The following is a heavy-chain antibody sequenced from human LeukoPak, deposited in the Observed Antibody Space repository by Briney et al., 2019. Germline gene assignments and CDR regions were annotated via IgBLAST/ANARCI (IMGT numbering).Heavy chain of an antibody. Sequence: PSETLSLTCTVSGGSISSSTYYWGWIRQPPGKGLEWIGSIYYSGSTYYNPSLKSRVTISVDKSKNQFSLKLSSVTAADTAVYYCARAPTVAAHFDYWGQGTLVTVSS. CDR1: GGSISSSTYY. CDR3: ARAPTVAAHFDY. D-gene: IGHD6-19*01. CDR2: IYYSGST. V-gene: IGHV4-39*07. J-gene: IGHJ4*02.